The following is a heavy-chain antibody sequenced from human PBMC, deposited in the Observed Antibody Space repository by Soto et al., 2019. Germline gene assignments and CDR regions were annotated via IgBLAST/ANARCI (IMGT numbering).Heavy chain of an antibody. CDR1: GFTFSSYS. D-gene: IGHD2-2*01. J-gene: IGHJ3*02. CDR2: ISSSSSYI. Sequence: GESLKISCAASGFTFSSYSMNWVRQAPGKGLEWVSSISSSSSYIYYADSVKGRFTISRDNAKNTLYLQMNSLRAEDTAVYYCARDCSSTCCDAFDIWGQGTMVTVSS. CDR3: ARDCSSTCCDAFDI. V-gene: IGHV3-21*01.